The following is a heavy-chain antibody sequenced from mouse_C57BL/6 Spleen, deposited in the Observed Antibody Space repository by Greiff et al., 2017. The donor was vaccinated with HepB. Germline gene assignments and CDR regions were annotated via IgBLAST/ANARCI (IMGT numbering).Heavy chain of an antibody. Sequence: VKLQQSGAELVKPGASVKMSCKASGYTFTSYWITWVKQRPGQGLEWIGDIYPGSGSTNYNEKFKSKATLTVDTSSSTAYMQLSSLTSEDSAVYYCAREGDTTVNWYFDVWGTGTTVTVSS. CDR3: AREGDTTVNWYFDV. J-gene: IGHJ1*03. D-gene: IGHD1-1*01. V-gene: IGHV1-55*01. CDR1: GYTFTSYW. CDR2: IYPGSGST.